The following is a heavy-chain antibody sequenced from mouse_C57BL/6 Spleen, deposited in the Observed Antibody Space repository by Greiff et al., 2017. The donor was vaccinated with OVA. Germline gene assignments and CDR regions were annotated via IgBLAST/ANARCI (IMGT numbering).Heavy chain of an antibody. J-gene: IGHJ2*01. V-gene: IGHV1-80*01. D-gene: IGHD1-1*01. CDR2: ICPGDGDT. CDR1: GYAFSSYW. Sequence: QVQLKESGAELVKPGASVKISCKASGYAFSSYWMNWVKQRPGKGLEWIGQICPGDGDTNYTGKFKGTVTLSTAKSSSKAYMQLSSLTSEDSAVYFCARCTTVVATRYFDYWGQGTTLTVSS. CDR3: ARCTTVVATRYFDY.